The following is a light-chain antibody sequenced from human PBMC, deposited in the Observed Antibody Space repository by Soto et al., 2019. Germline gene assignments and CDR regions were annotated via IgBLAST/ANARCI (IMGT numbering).Light chain of an antibody. Sequence: QSVLTQPDSVSGSPGQSITISCTGTSSDVGAYTFVSWYQQHPDKVPKLMIFDVSRRPSGVSDRFSGSKSGNTASLTISGLQPEDEADYYCSSYTSSSTHVFGSGTKVTVL. CDR2: DVS. CDR1: SSDVGAYTF. J-gene: IGLJ1*01. V-gene: IGLV2-14*03. CDR3: SSYTSSSTHV.